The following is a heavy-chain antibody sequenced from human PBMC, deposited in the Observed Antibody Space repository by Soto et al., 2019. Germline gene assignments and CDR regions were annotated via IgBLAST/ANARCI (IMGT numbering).Heavy chain of an antibody. D-gene: IGHD4-17*01. CDR1: GFTFSRYG. CDR3: ARDDDYEANGLDY. V-gene: IGHV3-33*01. CDR2: IVNDGSSR. Sequence: GSLRLSCVASGFTFSRYGMHWVRQAPGEGLEWMAVIVNDGSSRYYADSVKGRFTISRDNSKNTLYLEMNSLGVDDTAMYYCARDDDYEANGLDYWGQGTLVTVS. J-gene: IGHJ4*02.